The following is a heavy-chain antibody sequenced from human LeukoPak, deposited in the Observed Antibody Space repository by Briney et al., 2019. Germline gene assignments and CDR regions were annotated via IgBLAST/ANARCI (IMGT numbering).Heavy chain of an antibody. Sequence: GGSLRLSCAASGFTFSTYWMSWVRQAPGKGLEWVANIKQDGNDKYYVDSVKGRFTISRDNAKNSLYLQMNSLRAEDTAIYYCTRVGYIDEGIDYWGQGTLVTVSS. CDR2: IKQDGNDK. D-gene: IGHD5-24*01. J-gene: IGHJ4*02. V-gene: IGHV3-7*04. CDR3: TRVGYIDEGIDY. CDR1: GFTFSTYW.